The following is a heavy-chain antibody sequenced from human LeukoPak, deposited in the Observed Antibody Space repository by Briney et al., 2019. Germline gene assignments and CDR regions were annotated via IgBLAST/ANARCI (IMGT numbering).Heavy chain of an antibody. CDR1: GFTFINYD. D-gene: IGHD3-22*01. V-gene: IGHV3-30*02. CDR3: AGSSGYYYRFDY. CDR2: IRYDGSNK. J-gene: IGHJ4*02. Sequence: GGSLRLSCAASGFTFINYDMHWVRQAPGKGLEWVSLIRYDGSNKYYADSVKGRFTISRDNAKNSLYLQMNSLRAEDTAVYYCAGSSGYYYRFDYWGQGTLVTVSS.